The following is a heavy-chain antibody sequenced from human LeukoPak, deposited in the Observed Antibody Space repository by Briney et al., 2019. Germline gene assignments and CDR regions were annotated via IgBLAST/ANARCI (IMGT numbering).Heavy chain of an antibody. CDR3: ARDEEIRFLEWLPRAYGMDV. CDR1: GFTFSSYS. D-gene: IGHD3-3*01. CDR2: ISSSSSYI. J-gene: IGHJ6*02. Sequence: GGSLRLSCAASGFTFSSYSMNWVRQAPGKGLEWVSSISSSSSYIYYADSVKGRFTISRDNAKNSLYLQMNSLRAEDTAVYYCARDEEIRFLEWLPRAYGMDVWGQGTTVTVSS. V-gene: IGHV3-21*01.